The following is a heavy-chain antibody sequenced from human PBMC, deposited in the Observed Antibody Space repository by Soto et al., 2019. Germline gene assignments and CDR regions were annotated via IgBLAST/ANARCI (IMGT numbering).Heavy chain of an antibody. J-gene: IGHJ4*02. CDR3: VREGRHTAMFSGFDY. V-gene: IGHV3-33*01. CDR1: GFTFSEDA. CDR2: IWYDGSKK. Sequence: QVDLVESGGGVVQPGKSLRLSCATSGFTFSEDAMHWVRQAPGKGLEWVAVIWYDGSKKHYADSVKGRFTISRDNSENTLFLQMNSLTAEETAVYWCVREGRHTAMFSGFDYWGQGALVTVSS. D-gene: IGHD5-18*01.